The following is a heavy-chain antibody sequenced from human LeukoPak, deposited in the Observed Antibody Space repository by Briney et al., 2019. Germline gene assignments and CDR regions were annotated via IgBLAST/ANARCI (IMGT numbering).Heavy chain of an antibody. V-gene: IGHV3-48*03. CDR1: GFTFSSYE. Sequence: PSGGSLRLSCAASGFTFSSYEMNWVRQARGKGLEWVSYISSSGSTIYYADSVKGRFTISRDNAKNSLYLQMNSLRVEDTAVYYCARMALGLVVAGTWYFDYWGQGTLVTVSS. CDR2: ISSSGSTI. J-gene: IGHJ4*02. CDR3: ARMALGLVVAGTWYFDY. D-gene: IGHD6-19*01.